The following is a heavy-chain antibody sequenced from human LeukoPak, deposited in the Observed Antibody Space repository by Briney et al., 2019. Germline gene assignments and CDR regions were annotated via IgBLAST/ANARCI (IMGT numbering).Heavy chain of an antibody. J-gene: IGHJ3*02. CDR2: FDPEDGET. CDR3: ATNPENFWSGYYAFDI. CDR1: GYTLTELS. Sequence: ASVKVSCKVSGYTLTELSMHWVRQAPGKGLEWMGGFDPEDGETIYAQKFQGRVTMTEDTSTDTAYMELSSLRSEDTAVYYCATNPENFWSGYYAFDIWGQGTMVTVSS. V-gene: IGHV1-24*01. D-gene: IGHD3-3*01.